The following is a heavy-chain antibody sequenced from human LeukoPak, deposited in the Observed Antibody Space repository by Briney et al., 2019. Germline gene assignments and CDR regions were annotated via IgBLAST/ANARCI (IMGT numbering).Heavy chain of an antibody. Sequence: WETLSLTCIVSGGSTSLYYWGWVRQSPGRGREWIGGISYIGSADYNPPLKSGATISVDTSKTQFFLKLNSATGADTTVYYCARDVGGSGWPRGTFAIWGQGTMVTVSS. D-gene: IGHD6-19*01. CDR3: ARDVGGSGWPRGTFAI. CDR1: GGSTSLYY. V-gene: IGHV4-59*01. J-gene: IGHJ3*02. CDR2: ISYIGSA.